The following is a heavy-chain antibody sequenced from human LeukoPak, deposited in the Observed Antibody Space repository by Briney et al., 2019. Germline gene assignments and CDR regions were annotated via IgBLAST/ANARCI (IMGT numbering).Heavy chain of an antibody. V-gene: IGHV1-69*04. CDR3: ASLNYYDSSGYYPNWFDP. CDR1: GGTFSSYA. J-gene: IGHJ5*02. D-gene: IGHD3-22*01. Sequence: SVKVSCKASGGTFSSYAISWARQAPGQGLEWMGRIIPILGIANYAQKFQGRVTITADKSTSTAYMELSSLRSEDTAVYYCASLNYYDSSGYYPNWFDPWGQGTLVTVSS. CDR2: IIPILGIA.